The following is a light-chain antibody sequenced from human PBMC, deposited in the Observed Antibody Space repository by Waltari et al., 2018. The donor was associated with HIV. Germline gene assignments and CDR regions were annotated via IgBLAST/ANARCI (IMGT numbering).Light chain of an antibody. J-gene: IGLJ1*01. Sequence: QSVLTQPPPASGPPGQRVTIPCSGSSSNIGSNTVNWYQQLPGTAPKLCIYSNNQRPSGVPDRFSGSKSGTSASLAISGLQSEDEADYYCAAWDDSLNGYVFGTGTKVTVL. CDR1: SSNIGSNT. CDR2: SNN. V-gene: IGLV1-44*01. CDR3: AAWDDSLNGYV.